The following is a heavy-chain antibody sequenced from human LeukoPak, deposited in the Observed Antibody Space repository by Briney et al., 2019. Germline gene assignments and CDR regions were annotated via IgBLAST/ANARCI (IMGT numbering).Heavy chain of an antibody. J-gene: IGHJ4*02. CDR1: GFSFSSYA. CDR3: ARAKLRYFDWPFLDY. CDR2: IYYSGST. V-gene: IGHV4-59*01. Sequence: GSLRLSCATSGFSFSSYAMSWVRQAPGKGLEWVGYIYYSGSTNYNPSLKSRVTISVDTSKNQFSLKLSSVTAADTAVYYCARAKLRYFDWPFLDYWGQGTLVTVSS. D-gene: IGHD3-9*01.